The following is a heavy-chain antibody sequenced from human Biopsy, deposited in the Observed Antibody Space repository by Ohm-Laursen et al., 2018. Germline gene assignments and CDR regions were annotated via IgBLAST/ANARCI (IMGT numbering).Heavy chain of an antibody. J-gene: IGHJ6*02. CDR1: GFTFSDYY. V-gene: IGHV3-11*01. CDR2: ITNTGRTV. Sequence: GSLRLSCTASGFTFSDYYMNWIRQAPGKGLEWVSFITNTGRTVYADSVKGRSTISRDNADNSLHLQMKSLRAEDTAVYYCARELGNGMDVWGQGTPVTVSS. CDR3: ARELGNGMDV.